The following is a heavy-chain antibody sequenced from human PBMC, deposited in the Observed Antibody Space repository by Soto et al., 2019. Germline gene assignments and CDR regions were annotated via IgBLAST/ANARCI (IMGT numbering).Heavy chain of an antibody. V-gene: IGHV3-30*04. CDR1: GFTFSDYP. CDR2: ISYDGRVK. D-gene: IGHD1-26*01. Sequence: GGSLRLSCAASGFTFSDYPMQWVRQAPGKGLEWVAVISYDGRVKYYVDSVKGRFTISRDDSKNTLYLQMNSLRVDDTAVYYCARDFIVGAPDYFDYWGQGTLVTVSS. CDR3: ARDFIVGAPDYFDY. J-gene: IGHJ4*02.